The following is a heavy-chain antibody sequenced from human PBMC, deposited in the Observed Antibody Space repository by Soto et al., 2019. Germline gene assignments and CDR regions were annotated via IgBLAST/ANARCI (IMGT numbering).Heavy chain of an antibody. J-gene: IGHJ4*02. CDR2: ISTSGTST. CDR3: ARDGVLFRAGFDS. Sequence: QMHLVESGGGLVKPGGSLRLSCEASGFTFSNHYMAWIRQAPGKGLEWVSYISTSGTSTFNADSVKGRFTISRDNAKASLFLQMNILRVDDTAVYFCARDGVLFRAGFDSWGQGTLVTVAS. V-gene: IGHV3-11*01. CDR1: GFTFSNHY. D-gene: IGHD3-3*01.